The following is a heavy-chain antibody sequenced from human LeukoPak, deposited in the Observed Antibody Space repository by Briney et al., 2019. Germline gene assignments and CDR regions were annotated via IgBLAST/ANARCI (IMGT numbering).Heavy chain of an antibody. V-gene: IGHV3-23*01. Sequence: GGSLRLSCAASGFTFSSYAMSWVRQAPGKGLGWVSTITGSGVSTYYADSVKGRFTISRDNSQNTLYLQVNSLRAEDTAIYYCAKQSTGTAGYYFMDVWRKGTTVTVSS. J-gene: IGHJ6*03. CDR1: GFTFSSYA. CDR2: ITGSGVST. D-gene: IGHD1-1*01. CDR3: AKQSTGTAGYYFMDV.